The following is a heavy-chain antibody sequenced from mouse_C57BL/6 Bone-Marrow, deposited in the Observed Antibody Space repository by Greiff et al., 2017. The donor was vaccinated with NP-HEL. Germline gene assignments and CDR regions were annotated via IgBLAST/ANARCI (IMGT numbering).Heavy chain of an antibody. D-gene: IGHD1-1*01. CDR3: TANYYGSSYVRFAY. V-gene: IGHV6-3*01. CDR1: GFTFSNYW. CDR2: IRLKSDNYAT. Sequence: EVQLVESGGGLVQPGGSMKLSCVASGFTFSNYWMNWVRQSPEKGLEWVAQIRLKSDNYATHYAESVKGRFTISRDDSKSSVYLQMNNLRAEDTGIYYCTANYYGSSYVRFAYWGQGTLVTVSA. J-gene: IGHJ3*01.